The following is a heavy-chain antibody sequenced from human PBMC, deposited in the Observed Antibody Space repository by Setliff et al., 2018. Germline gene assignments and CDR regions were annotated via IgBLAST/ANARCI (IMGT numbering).Heavy chain of an antibody. CDR2: IYYSGST. Sequence: SETLSLTCTVSGYSISSGYIWGWIRQPPGKGLEWIGYIYYSGSTNYNPSLKSRVTISVDTSKNQFSLKLSSVTAADTAVYYCARVIAVAGIVYFDYWGQGTLVTVSS. CDR1: GYSISSGYI. V-gene: IGHV4-61*01. CDR3: ARVIAVAGIVYFDY. J-gene: IGHJ4*02. D-gene: IGHD6-19*01.